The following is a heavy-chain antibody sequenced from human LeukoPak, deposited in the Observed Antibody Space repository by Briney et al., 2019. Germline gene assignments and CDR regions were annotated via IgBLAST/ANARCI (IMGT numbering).Heavy chain of an antibody. Sequence: ASVKVSCKASGYTFTSYDINWVRQATGQGLEWMGWMNPNSGNTGYAQKFQGRVTITRNTSISTADMELSSLRSEDTAVYYCARGRAGPSAGFDYYDSSGCPYWGQGTLVTVSS. J-gene: IGHJ4*02. D-gene: IGHD3-22*01. CDR3: ARGRAGPSAGFDYYDSSGCPY. CDR2: MNPNSGNT. CDR1: GYTFTSYD. V-gene: IGHV1-8*03.